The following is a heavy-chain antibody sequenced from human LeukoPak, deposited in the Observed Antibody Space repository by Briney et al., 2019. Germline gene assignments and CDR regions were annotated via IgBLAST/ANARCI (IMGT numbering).Heavy chain of an antibody. Sequence: GSLRLSCAASGFTFSNYNMNWVRQAPGKGLEWVSYISSSSGIIYYADSVKGRFTISRDNAKNSLYLQMDSLRVEDTAVYYCATDFNKGFDPWGQGTLVTVSS. CDR3: ATDFNKGFDP. CDR2: ISSSSGII. J-gene: IGHJ5*02. D-gene: IGHD1/OR15-1a*01. CDR1: GFTFSNYN. V-gene: IGHV3-48*04.